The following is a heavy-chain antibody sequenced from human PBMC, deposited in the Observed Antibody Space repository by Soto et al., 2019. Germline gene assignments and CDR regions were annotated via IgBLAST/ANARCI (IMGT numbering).Heavy chain of an antibody. J-gene: IGHJ4*02. CDR2: VSPHGANT. D-gene: IGHD1-1*01. Sequence: GGSLRLSCVASGFTFGSCGMNWVRQAPGKGLEWVAGVSPHGANTYYADSVRGRFIISRDDSRNTVSLDMNSLRGDDSAVYHCATEGAKTTWNFDHWGQGTVVTVSS. V-gene: IGHV3-23*01. CDR3: ATEGAKTTWNFDH. CDR1: GFTFGSCG.